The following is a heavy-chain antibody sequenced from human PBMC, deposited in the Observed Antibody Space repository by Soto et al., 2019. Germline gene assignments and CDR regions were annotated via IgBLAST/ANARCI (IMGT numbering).Heavy chain of an antibody. J-gene: IGHJ4*02. D-gene: IGHD6-13*01. CDR2: IYYSGST. CDR3: ARLGLIAAAGTYYFDY. Sequence: ASETLSLTCTVSGGSISSSSYYWGWIRQPPGKGLEWIGSIYYSGSTYYNPSLKSRVTISVDTSKNQFSLKLSSVTAADTAVYYCARLGLIAAAGTYYFDYWGQGTLVTVSS. V-gene: IGHV4-39*01. CDR1: GGSISSSSYY.